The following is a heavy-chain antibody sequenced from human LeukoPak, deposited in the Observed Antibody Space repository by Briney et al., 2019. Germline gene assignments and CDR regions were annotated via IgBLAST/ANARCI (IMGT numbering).Heavy chain of an antibody. J-gene: IGHJ6*02. CDR3: VKFGVDYDMGV. D-gene: IGHD3-16*01. CDR2: IHCSGRA. Sequence: KPSETMSLTCTVSGDSISGSYWTWVRQPPGQGLEWIGQIHCSGRADYNPSLKRRITISVDTSKNQMSLTLTSVTVADTAIYCCVKFGVDYDMGVWGQGTTVTVSS. CDR1: GDSISGSY. V-gene: IGHV4-59*01.